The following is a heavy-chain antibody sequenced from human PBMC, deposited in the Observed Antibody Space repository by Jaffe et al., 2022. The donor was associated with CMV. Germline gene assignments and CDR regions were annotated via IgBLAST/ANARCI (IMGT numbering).Heavy chain of an antibody. CDR3: ARDSRGYEYYFDY. Sequence: QVQLVQSGAEVKKPGASVKVSCKASGYTFTSNYINWVRQAPGQGLEWIGMVNPSGGGTDYAQKLKGRVTLTSDTSTSTVYMELSSLRSEDTAVYYCARDSRGYEYYFDYWGQGTLVTVSS. J-gene: IGHJ4*02. V-gene: IGHV1-46*04. CDR1: GYTFTSNY. CDR2: VNPSGGGT. D-gene: IGHD3-22*01.